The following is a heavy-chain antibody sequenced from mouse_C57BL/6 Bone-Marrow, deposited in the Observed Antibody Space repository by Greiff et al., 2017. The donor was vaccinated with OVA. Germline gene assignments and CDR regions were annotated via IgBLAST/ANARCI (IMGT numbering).Heavy chain of an antibody. CDR1: GYTFTDYE. CDR3: TRGYSNYYSMDY. CDR2: IDPETGGT. J-gene: IGHJ4*01. V-gene: IGHV1-15*01. Sequence: QVQLKESGAELVRPGASVTLSCKASGYTFTDYEMHWVKQTPVHGLEWIGAIDPETGGTAYNQKFKGKAILTADKSSSTAYMALRILTSEDSAVYYCTRGYSNYYSMDYWGQGTSVTVSS. D-gene: IGHD2-5*01.